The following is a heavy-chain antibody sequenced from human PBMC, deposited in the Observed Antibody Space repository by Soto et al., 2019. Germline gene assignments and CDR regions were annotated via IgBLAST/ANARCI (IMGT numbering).Heavy chain of an antibody. Sequence: GASVKVSCKASGYTFTGYYMHWVRQAPGQGLEWMGWINPNSGGTNYAQKFQGRVTMPRDTSISTAYMELSRLRSDDTAVYYCAREENCSSTSCYFLYYYYGMDVWGQGTTVTVSS. CDR2: INPNSGGT. CDR1: GYTFTGYY. D-gene: IGHD2-2*01. V-gene: IGHV1-2*02. CDR3: AREENCSSTSCYFLYYYYGMDV. J-gene: IGHJ6*02.